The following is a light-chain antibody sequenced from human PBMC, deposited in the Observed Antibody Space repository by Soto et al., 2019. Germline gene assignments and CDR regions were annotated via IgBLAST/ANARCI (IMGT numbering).Light chain of an antibody. CDR3: QQSYSTPYT. J-gene: IGKJ2*01. CDR1: QSISSY. Sequence: DIQMTQSPSSLSASVGDRVTITCRASQSISSYLNWYQQKPGKAPKLLIYAASSLQSGVPTRFSGSGSGTDFTLNISSLQPEDFATYYFQQSYSTPYTFGQGTKLEIK. CDR2: AAS. V-gene: IGKV1-39*01.